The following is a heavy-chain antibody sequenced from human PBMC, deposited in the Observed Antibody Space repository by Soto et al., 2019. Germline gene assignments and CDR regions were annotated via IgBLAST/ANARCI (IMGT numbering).Heavy chain of an antibody. J-gene: IGHJ3*02. CDR3: ARDPGSYCWTEPSDAFDI. CDR2: IKQDGSEK. D-gene: IGHD3-10*01. CDR1: GFTFSSYW. Sequence: EMQLVESGGGLVQPGGSLRLSCAASGFTFSSYWISWVRQAPGKGMEWVANIKQDGSEKYYVDSVKGRFTISRDNAKNSLYLQMNSLRAEDTAVYYCARDPGSYCWTEPSDAFDIWGQGTMVTVSS. V-gene: IGHV3-7*05.